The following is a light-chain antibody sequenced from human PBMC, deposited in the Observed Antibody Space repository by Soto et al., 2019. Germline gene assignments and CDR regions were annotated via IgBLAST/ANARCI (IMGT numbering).Light chain of an antibody. J-gene: IGLJ1*01. CDR2: HVT. CDR3: AAWDDSLKAYV. V-gene: IGLV2-14*03. Sequence: QSALTQPASVSGSPGQSITISCTGTSSDIGHYDYVSRYQQHPGKAPKLMIYHVTYRPSGVSNRYSGSKSGNSASLTISGLQSDDEADYFCAAWDDSLKAYVFGTGTKVTVL. CDR1: SSDIGHYDY.